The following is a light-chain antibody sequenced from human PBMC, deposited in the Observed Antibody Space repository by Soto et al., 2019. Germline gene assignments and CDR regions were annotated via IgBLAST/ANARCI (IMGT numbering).Light chain of an antibody. CDR2: GTS. CDR3: HQYNKWPRT. J-gene: IGKJ1*01. Sequence: EIVMTQSPATLSVSPGERATLSCRASQSVGSNLAWYQQKPGQAPRLLIYGTSTRATGIPARFSGSGSGAEFTLSISSLQSEDFAVYYCHQYNKWPRTCGQGTKVEIK. V-gene: IGKV3-15*01. CDR1: QSVGSN.